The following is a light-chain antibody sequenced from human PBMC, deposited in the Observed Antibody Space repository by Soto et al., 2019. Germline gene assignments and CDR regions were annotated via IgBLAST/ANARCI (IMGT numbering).Light chain of an antibody. CDR2: DAS. CDR1: QGIDTT. V-gene: IGKV3-15*01. J-gene: IGKJ1*01. CDR3: QQYTNSRT. Sequence: EIEMTQSPSSLSASLGDRATITCRASQGIDTTLAWYQQKPGQAPRLLIYDASTRAPGVPARFSSSGSGTEFTLTISSLQSEDSAVYYCQQYTNSRTFGQGTKV.